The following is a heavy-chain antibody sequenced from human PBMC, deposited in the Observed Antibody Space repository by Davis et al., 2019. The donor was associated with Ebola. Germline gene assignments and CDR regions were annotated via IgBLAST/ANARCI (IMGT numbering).Heavy chain of an antibody. CDR3: ARSPSVLRFLEWFIDY. V-gene: IGHV4-30-2*01. D-gene: IGHD3-3*01. Sequence: LRLSCAVSGGSISSGGYSWSWIRQPPGKGLEWIGYIYHSGSTYYNPSLKSRVTISVDTSKNQFSLKLSSVTAADTAVYYCARSPSVLRFLEWFIDYWGQGTLVTVSS. CDR2: IYHSGST. J-gene: IGHJ4*02. CDR1: GGSISSGGYS.